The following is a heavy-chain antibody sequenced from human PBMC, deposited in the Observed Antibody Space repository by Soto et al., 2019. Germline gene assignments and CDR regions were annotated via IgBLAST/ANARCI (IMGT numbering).Heavy chain of an antibody. D-gene: IGHD6-19*01. CDR1: GFTFSSYS. Sequence: GGSLRLSCAASGFTFSSYSMNWVRQAPGKGLEWVSSISSSSSYIYYADSVKGRFTIPRDNSKNTLYLQMNSLRAEDTAVYYCAKSRYSSGWYEFKYWGQGTLVTVSS. V-gene: IGHV3-21*04. J-gene: IGHJ4*02. CDR2: ISSSSSYI. CDR3: AKSRYSSGWYEFKY.